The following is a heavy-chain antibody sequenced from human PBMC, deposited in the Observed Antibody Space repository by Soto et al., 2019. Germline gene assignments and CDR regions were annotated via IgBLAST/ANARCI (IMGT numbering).Heavy chain of an antibody. CDR3: TRGDSRSWFPTHVDY. D-gene: IGHD6-13*01. CDR1: GFNFRAYA. Sequence: QVQLVESGGGVVQPGRSLRLSCAASGFNFRAYAMHWVRQAPGKGLEWETIISEDGSNNFYADSVKGRFTISRDSSKNTLYLQMNSLRAEDTAVYYCTRGDSRSWFPTHVDYWGQGTLVTVSS. J-gene: IGHJ4*02. V-gene: IGHV3-30-3*01. CDR2: ISEDGSNN.